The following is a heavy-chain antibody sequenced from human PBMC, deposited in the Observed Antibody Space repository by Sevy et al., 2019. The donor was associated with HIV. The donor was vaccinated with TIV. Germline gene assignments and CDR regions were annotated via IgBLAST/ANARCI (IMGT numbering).Heavy chain of an antibody. J-gene: IGHJ4*02. D-gene: IGHD3-22*01. CDR1: GASISSGSCY. V-gene: IGHV4-61*09. CDR3: AREFIHYDSRGYSDY. Sequence: SETLSLTCTVSGASISSGSCYWSWIRQPAGKGLEWIGHIYSTGSTNYNPSLKSRVTISVDTSKNQFCLKLSSVTAADTAVYYCAREFIHYDSRGYSDYWGQGTLVTVSS. CDR2: IYSTGST.